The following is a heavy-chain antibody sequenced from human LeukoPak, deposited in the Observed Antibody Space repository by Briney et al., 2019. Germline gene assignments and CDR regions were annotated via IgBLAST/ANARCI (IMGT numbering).Heavy chain of an antibody. CDR2: IYPGDSDT. Sequence: GESLKISCKTSGYSFTTYWIDWVRQMPGKGLEWMGIIYPGDSDTTYSPSFQGQVTISVDKSTSTAYLQWTSLKASDTAMYYCARRQSGRRYDALDVWGQGTMVTVSS. V-gene: IGHV5-51*01. CDR1: GYSFTTYW. CDR3: ARRQSGRRYDALDV. D-gene: IGHD3-3*01. J-gene: IGHJ3*01.